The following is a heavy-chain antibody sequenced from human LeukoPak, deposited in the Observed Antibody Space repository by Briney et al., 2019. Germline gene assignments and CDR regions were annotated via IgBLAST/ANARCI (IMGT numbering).Heavy chain of an antibody. Sequence: GRSLRLSCAASGFTFSSYGMHWVRQAPGKGLEWVAVIWYDGSNKYYADSVKGRFTISRDNSKNTLYLQMNSLRAEDTAVSYCAKSSGGIAARRYFDYWGQGTLVTVSS. D-gene: IGHD6-6*01. CDR3: AKSSGGIAARRYFDY. V-gene: IGHV3-33*06. CDR2: IWYDGSNK. CDR1: GFTFSSYG. J-gene: IGHJ4*02.